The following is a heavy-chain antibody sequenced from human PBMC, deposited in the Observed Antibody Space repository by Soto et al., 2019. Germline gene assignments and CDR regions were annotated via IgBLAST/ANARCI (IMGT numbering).Heavy chain of an antibody. CDR3: AKDSITIFGVVTRHYCCMDV. D-gene: IGHD3-3*01. J-gene: IGHJ6*02. CDR1: GFTFSSYG. V-gene: IGHV3-30*18. CDR2: ISYDGSNK. Sequence: GGSLRLSCAASGFTFSSYGMHWVRQAPGKGLEWVAVISYDGSNKYYADSVKGRFTISRDNSKNTLYLQMNSLRAEDTAVYYCAKDSITIFGVVTRHYCCMDVRGPGTTVTVSS.